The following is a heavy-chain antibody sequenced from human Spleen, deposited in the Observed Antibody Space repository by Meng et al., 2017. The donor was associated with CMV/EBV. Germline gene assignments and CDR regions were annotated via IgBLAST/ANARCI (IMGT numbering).Heavy chain of an antibody. J-gene: IGHJ6*02. CDR2: ISGSGSLI. Sequence: GGSLRLSCAGSGFTFSDYSMNWVRQAPGKGLEWVSYISGSGSLIYYADSVKGRFTISRDNAKNSLYLQMNSLRVEDTAVYYCARDQDGDNGSYGMDVWGQGITVTVSS. V-gene: IGHV3-48*04. CDR3: ARDQDGDNGSYGMDV. CDR1: GFTFSDYS. D-gene: IGHD5-24*01.